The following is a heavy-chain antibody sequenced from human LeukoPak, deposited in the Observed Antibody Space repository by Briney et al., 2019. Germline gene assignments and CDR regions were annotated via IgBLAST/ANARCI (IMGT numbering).Heavy chain of an antibody. D-gene: IGHD6-13*01. CDR2: IIPIFGTA. J-gene: IGHJ4*02. CDR3: ARSYRGPGTGDY. CDR1: GGTFSSYA. Sequence: SVKVSCKASGGTFSSYAISWVRQAPGQGLEWMGGIIPIFGTADYAQKFQGRVTITADKSTSTAYMELSSLRSEDTAVYYCARSYRGPGTGDYWGQGTLVTVSS. V-gene: IGHV1-69*06.